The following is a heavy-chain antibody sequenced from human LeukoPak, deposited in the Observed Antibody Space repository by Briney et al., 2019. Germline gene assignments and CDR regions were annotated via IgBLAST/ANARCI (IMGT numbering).Heavy chain of an antibody. J-gene: IGHJ6*02. Sequence: PGGSLRLSCAASGFNLSNYWMHWVRQAPGKGLVWVSRINADGSSASYADSVKGRFTISRDNAKNTLYLQMNSLRAEDTAMYYCARDYGRSRDYGMDVWGQGTTVTVSS. CDR1: GFNLSNYW. D-gene: IGHD3-10*01. CDR2: INADGSSA. V-gene: IGHV3-74*01. CDR3: ARDYGRSRDYGMDV.